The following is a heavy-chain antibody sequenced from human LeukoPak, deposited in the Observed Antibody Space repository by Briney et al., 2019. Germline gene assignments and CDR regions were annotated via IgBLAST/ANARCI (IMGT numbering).Heavy chain of an antibody. CDR2: MNPNSGNT. J-gene: IGHJ5*02. CDR3: ARRGPYYYGSGSFKMIWFDP. CDR1: GYTFTSYD. V-gene: IGHV1-8*01. D-gene: IGHD3-10*01. Sequence: GASVKVSCKASGYTFTSYDINWVRPATGQGLEWMGWMNPNSGNTGYAQKFQGRVTMTRNTSISTAYMELSSLRSEDTAVYYCARRGPYYYGSGSFKMIWFDPWGQGTLVTVSS.